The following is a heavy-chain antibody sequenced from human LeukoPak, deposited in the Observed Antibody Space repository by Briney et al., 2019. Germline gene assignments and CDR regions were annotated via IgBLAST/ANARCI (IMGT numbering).Heavy chain of an antibody. V-gene: IGHV1-18*01. D-gene: IGHD6-6*01. Sequence: ASVKVSCKASGYTFTSYGISWVRQAPGRGLEWMGWISAYNGYASYAKKFQGRVTMTTDTSTSTADMELRSLGSDDTAVYYCARNSSSWIDYWGRGTLDTVSS. CDR1: GYTFTSYG. CDR2: ISAYNGYA. CDR3: ARNSSSWIDY. J-gene: IGHJ4*02.